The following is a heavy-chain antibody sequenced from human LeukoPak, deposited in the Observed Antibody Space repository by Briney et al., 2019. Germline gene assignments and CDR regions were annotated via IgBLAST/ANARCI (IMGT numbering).Heavy chain of an antibody. D-gene: IGHD2-2*01. Sequence: GGSLRLSCAASGFSFSSHGMSWVRQAPGRGLEWVSGIIGGAGGTYYADSVKGRFTISRDNAKNTLYLQMNSLRAEDTAVYYCAHGSMYQLDYWGQGTLVTVSS. CDR3: AHGSMYQLDY. CDR2: IIGGAGGT. CDR1: GFSFSSHG. V-gene: IGHV3-23*01. J-gene: IGHJ4*02.